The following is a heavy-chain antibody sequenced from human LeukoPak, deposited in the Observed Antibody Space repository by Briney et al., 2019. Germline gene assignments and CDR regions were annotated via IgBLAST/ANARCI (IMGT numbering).Heavy chain of an antibody. CDR2: MYPNSGNT. J-gene: IGHJ6*03. V-gene: IGHV1-8*01. D-gene: IGHD1-26*01. CDR1: GYTFASYD. CDR3: ARSGGATTHYYYYMDV. Sequence: ASVKVSCKASGYTFASYDINWVRQATGQGLEWMGWMYPNSGNTGYAQKFQGRVTMTRNTSISTAYMELSSLRSEDTAVYYCARSGGATTHYYYYMDVWGKGTTVTVSS.